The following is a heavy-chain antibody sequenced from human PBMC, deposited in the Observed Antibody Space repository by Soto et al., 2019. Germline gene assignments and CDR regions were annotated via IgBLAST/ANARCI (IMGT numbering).Heavy chain of an antibody. CDR3: ASRGPVVPATEWGYYYYGMDF. CDR1: GYSFTSYW. CDR2: IDPSDSYT. Sequence: GESLKISCKGSGYSFTSYWISWVRQMPGKGLEWMGRIDPSDSYTNYSPSFQGHVTISADKSISTAYLQWSSLKASDTAMYYCASRGPVVPATEWGYYYYGMDFWGQGTTVTVSS. V-gene: IGHV5-10-1*01. J-gene: IGHJ6*02. D-gene: IGHD2-2*01.